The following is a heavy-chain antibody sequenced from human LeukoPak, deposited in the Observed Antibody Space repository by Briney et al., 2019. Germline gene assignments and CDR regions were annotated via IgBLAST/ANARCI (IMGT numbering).Heavy chain of an antibody. CDR3: ARKAGIAMVRGSYAFDI. D-gene: IGHD3-10*01. CDR1: GFTVSSYY. Sequence: PGGSLRLSCAASGFTVSSYYMTWVRQAPGTGLEWVSVIYSSGDTYYADSVKGRFTISRDNSKNTLYLQMNSLRADDSAVYYCARKAGIAMVRGSYAFDIWGQGTMVTVSS. CDR2: IYSSGDT. V-gene: IGHV3-66*01. J-gene: IGHJ3*02.